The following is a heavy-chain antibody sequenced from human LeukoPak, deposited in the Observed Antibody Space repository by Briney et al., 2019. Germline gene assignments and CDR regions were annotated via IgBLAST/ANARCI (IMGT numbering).Heavy chain of an antibody. J-gene: IGHJ6*02. CDR2: ISSSGSTI. V-gene: IGHV3-48*03. CDR3: ARNCGGDCQSCGMDV. CDR1: GFTFSSYE. Sequence: GGSLRLSCAASGFTFSSYEMNWVRQAPGKGLEWVSYISSSGSTIYYADSVKGRFTISRDNAKNSLYLQMNSLRAEDTAVYYCARNCGGDCQSCGMDVWGQGTTVTVSS. D-gene: IGHD2-21*02.